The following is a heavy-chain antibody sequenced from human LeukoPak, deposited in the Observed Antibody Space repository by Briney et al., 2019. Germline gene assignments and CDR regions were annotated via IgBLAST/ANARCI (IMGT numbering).Heavy chain of an antibody. D-gene: IGHD3-3*01. CDR1: ESIVSGNY. V-gene: IGHV3-66*01. CDR2: IHTGGGT. J-gene: IGHJ3*02. CDR3: AHYDFWSGHALDI. Sequence: GGSLRLSCAASESIVSGNYMTWARQAPGKGLEWLSVIHTGGGTYYADSVKGRFTISRDTSKTTVYLQMNSLRGDDTAIYYCAHYDFWSGHALDIWGQGTMVTVSS.